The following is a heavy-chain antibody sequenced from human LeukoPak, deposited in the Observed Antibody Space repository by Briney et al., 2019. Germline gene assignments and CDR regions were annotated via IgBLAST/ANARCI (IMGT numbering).Heavy chain of an antibody. D-gene: IGHD5-12*01. CDR1: GFAFSSYW. J-gene: IGHJ2*01. Sequence: GGSLRLSCAASGFAFSSYWMSWVRRAPGKGLEWVANIKGDGSEKHYVDSVKGRFTISRDNAKNSLYLQMNSLRAEDTAVYYCARDFLPPHYTATIRPDWYFDLWGRGSLVTVSS. CDR2: IKGDGSEK. CDR3: ARDFLPPHYTATIRPDWYFDL. V-gene: IGHV3-7*01.